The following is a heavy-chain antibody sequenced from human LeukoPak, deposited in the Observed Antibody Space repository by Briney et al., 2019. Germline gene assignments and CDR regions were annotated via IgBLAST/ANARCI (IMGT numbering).Heavy chain of an antibody. CDR2: ISSGGGST. Sequence: GGSLRLSCAASGFTVSSNYMSWVRQAPGKGLEWISAISSGGGSTYYADSVKGRFTISRDNSKNTLYLQMNSLRAEDTAVYYCAKDREWLVLIYWGQGTLASVSS. J-gene: IGHJ4*02. CDR3: AKDREWLVLIY. V-gene: IGHV3-23*01. CDR1: GFTVSSNY. D-gene: IGHD2-8*01.